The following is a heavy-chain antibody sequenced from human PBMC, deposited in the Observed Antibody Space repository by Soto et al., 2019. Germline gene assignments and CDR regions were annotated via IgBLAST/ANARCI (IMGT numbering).Heavy chain of an antibody. D-gene: IGHD2-15*01. CDR3: AKDARGCAGGTCYSTN. CDR1: GFTFSNYA. V-gene: IGHV3-23*01. Sequence: EVQLLESGGGLVQPGESLRLSCAASGFTFSNYAMSWVRQAPGKGLEWVSGIDGGGGNTYYADSVKGRFAISRDNSKSTLYLQMNRLRAEDTALYYCAKDARGCAGGTCYSTNWGQGTLVTVSS. J-gene: IGHJ4*02. CDR2: IDGGGGNT.